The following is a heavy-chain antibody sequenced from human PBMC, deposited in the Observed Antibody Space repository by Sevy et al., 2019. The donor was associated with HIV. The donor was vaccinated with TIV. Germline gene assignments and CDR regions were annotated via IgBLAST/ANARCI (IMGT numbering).Heavy chain of an antibody. CDR2: LSFGCGKI. Sequence: GGSLRLSCAASGFAFYDYSMSWIRQAPGKGLEWVATLSFGCGKINYADSVKGRFTISRDNSKNSFYLQMDNLRVEDTALYYCAGEGCTRPHDYLGQGTRVTVSS. CDR1: GFAFYDYS. D-gene: IGHD2-8*01. J-gene: IGHJ4*02. CDR3: AGEGCTRPHDY. V-gene: IGHV3-23*01.